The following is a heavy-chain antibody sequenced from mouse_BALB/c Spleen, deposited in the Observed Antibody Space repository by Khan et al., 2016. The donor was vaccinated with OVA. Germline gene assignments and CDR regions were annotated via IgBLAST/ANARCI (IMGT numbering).Heavy chain of an antibody. CDR2: IWAGGST. Sequence: VELVESGPGLVAPSQSLSITCTVSGFSLTSYGVHWVRQPPGKGLEWLGVIWAGGSTNYNSALLSRLSISKDNSKSQVFLKMNSLQTDDTAMYYCAGDTTVESYWYFDVWGPGTTVTVSS. CDR1: GFSLTSYG. CDR3: AGDTTVESYWYFDV. D-gene: IGHD1-1*01. V-gene: IGHV2-9*02. J-gene: IGHJ1*01.